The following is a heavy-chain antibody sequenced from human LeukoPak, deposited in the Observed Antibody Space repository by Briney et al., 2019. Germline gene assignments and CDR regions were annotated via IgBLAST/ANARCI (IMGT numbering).Heavy chain of an antibody. V-gene: IGHV3-20*04. J-gene: IGHJ6*03. CDR2: INWNGGST. CDR3: ARDPYSGSYSADVYYYYMDV. Sequence: GGSLRLSCASSGFTFDDYGMSWVRQAPGKGLEWVSGINWNGGSTGYADSVKGRFTISRDNAKNSLYLQVNSLRAEDTAVYYCARDPYSGSYSADVYYYYMDVWGKGTTVTVSS. CDR1: GFTFDDYG. D-gene: IGHD1-26*01.